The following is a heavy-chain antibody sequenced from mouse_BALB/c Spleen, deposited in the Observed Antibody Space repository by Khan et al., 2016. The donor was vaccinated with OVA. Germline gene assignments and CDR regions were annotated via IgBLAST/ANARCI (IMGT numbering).Heavy chain of an antibody. CDR3: AEFTQDDSTRDK. CDR2: IWGDGST. V-gene: IGHV2-3*01. Sequence: QVQLKQSGPGLVAPSQSLSITCTVSGFSLTSYGVSWVRKPPGKGLEWLGVIWGDGSTNYHSALISRLSISKDNSKSQVFLKLNSLQRDGTATYYYAEFTQDDSTRDKWGQGTSVTVSS. D-gene: IGHD3-2*02. CDR1: GFSLTSYG. J-gene: IGHJ4*01.